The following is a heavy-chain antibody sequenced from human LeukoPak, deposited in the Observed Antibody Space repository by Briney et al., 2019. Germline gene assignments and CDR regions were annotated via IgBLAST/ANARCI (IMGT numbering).Heavy chain of an antibody. CDR2: IIPIFGTA. J-gene: IGHJ4*02. CDR3: ASSSSSWSQYYFDY. V-gene: IGHV1-69*06. Sequence: AVKVSFKASGGTFSSYAISWVRQAPGKGREWMGGIIPIFGTANYAQKFQGRVTITADKSTSTAYMELSSLRSEDTAVYYCASSSSSWSQYYFDYWGQGTLVTVSS. CDR1: GGTFSSYA. D-gene: IGHD6-13*01.